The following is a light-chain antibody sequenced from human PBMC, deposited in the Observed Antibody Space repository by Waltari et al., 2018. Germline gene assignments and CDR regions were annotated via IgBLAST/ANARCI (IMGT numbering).Light chain of an antibody. Sequence: DIQMTQSPSTLSASVGDRVTITCRPFQYITTSLAWYQQKPGKAPKVLIYRTSNLKSGVSSRFSGSGSGSEFTLTINSLQPDDFATYYCQQFHSYPVTLGGGTKVEIK. CDR1: QYITTS. V-gene: IGKV1-5*03. J-gene: IGKJ4*01. CDR3: QQFHSYPVT. CDR2: RTS.